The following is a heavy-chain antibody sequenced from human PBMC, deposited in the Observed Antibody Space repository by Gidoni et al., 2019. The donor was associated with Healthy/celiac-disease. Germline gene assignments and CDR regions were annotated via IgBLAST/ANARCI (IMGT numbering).Heavy chain of an antibody. J-gene: IGHJ4*02. V-gene: IGHV3-23*01. Sequence: EVQLLESGGGLVQPGGSLRLSCAASGFPFSSYAMSWVRQAPGKGLEWVSAISGNGGSTYYADSVKGRFTISRDNSKNTLCLQMNSLRAEDTAVYYCAKSGGYSGYDIYFDYWGQGTLVTVSS. CDR1: GFPFSSYA. CDR3: AKSGGYSGYDIYFDY. CDR2: ISGNGGST. D-gene: IGHD5-12*01.